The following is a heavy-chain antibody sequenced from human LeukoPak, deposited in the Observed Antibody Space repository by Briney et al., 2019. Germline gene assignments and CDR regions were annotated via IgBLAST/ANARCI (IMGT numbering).Heavy chain of an antibody. CDR2: INPNSGGT. Sequence: ASVKVSCKASGYTFIDYYMQWVRQAPGQGLEWMGRINPNSGGTDYAQKFQGRVTMTRDTSISTAYMELSSLRSDDTAVYHCATGTPVLGIFDYWGQGTLVTVSS. CDR1: GYTFIDYY. J-gene: IGHJ4*02. CDR3: ATGTPVLGIFDY. V-gene: IGHV1-2*06. D-gene: IGHD1-1*01.